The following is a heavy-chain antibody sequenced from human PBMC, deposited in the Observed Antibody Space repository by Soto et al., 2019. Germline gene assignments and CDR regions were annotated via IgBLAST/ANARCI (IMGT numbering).Heavy chain of an antibody. Sequence: WSLRLSCATSGFTFSNAWMAWVRQAPGKGLEWVGRIKSIADGGTTNYAAPVKGRFSISRHDSENTLYLQMNSLRVEDTGIYYCHTPHGRNAFDIWGPGTVVTV. CDR1: GFTFSNAW. CDR3: HTPHGRNAFDI. J-gene: IGHJ3*02. CDR2: IKSIADGGTT. V-gene: IGHV3-15*01. D-gene: IGHD2-8*01.